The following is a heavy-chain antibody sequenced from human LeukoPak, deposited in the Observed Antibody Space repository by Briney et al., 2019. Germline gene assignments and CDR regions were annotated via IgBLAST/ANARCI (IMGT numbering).Heavy chain of an antibody. V-gene: IGHV3-48*03. CDR1: GFTFGDYA. CDR2: ISSIGTTI. D-gene: IGHD1-26*01. Sequence: GGSLRLSCTASGFTFGDYALSWFRQAPGKGLEWVSYISSIGTTIYYADSVKGRFTISRDNAKNSLYLQMNSLRAEDTAVYYCARGERGDYWGQGTLVTVSS. CDR3: ARGERGDY. J-gene: IGHJ4*02.